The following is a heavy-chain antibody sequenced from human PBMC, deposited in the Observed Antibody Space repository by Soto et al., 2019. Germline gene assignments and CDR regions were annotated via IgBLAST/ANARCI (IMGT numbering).Heavy chain of an antibody. J-gene: IGHJ4*02. CDR2: ISGSGGST. Sequence: GGSLRLSCAASGFTFSSYAMSWVRQAPGKGLEWVSAISGSGGSTYYADSVKGRFTISRDNSKNTLYLQMNSLRAEDTAVYYCANGRPGAHYDYVWGSYPGYFDYWGQGTLVTVSS. CDR3: ANGRPGAHYDYVWGSYPGYFDY. V-gene: IGHV3-23*01. CDR1: GFTFSSYA. D-gene: IGHD3-16*02.